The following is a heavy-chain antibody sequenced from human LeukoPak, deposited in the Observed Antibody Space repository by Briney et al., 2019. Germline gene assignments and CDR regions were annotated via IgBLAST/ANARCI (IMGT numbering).Heavy chain of an antibody. J-gene: IGHJ4*02. CDR1: GGSISSYD. V-gene: IGHV4-59*01. CDR3: ARIVGATTVAFDY. D-gene: IGHD1-26*01. CDR2: IYYSGST. Sequence: SETLSLTCTVSGGSISSYDWSWIRQPPGKGLEWVGYIYYSGSTTYNPSLKNRRTISVDKTTTQSFLKLSSVTAADTAVYYCARIVGATTVAFDYWGQGTLVTVSS.